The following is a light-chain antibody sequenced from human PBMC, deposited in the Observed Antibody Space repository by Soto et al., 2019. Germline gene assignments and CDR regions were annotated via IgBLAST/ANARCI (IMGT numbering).Light chain of an antibody. CDR1: SSNIGAGYD. CDR2: GNT. Sequence: QSVLTQPPSVSGAPGQRVTISCTGSSSNIGAGYDVHWYQQLPGAAPKLLIYGNTNRPSGVPDRFSGSKSGTSGSLAITGLQSEDEADYYCQSYDSSLRGSYVFGTGTKLTVL. V-gene: IGLV1-40*01. J-gene: IGLJ1*01. CDR3: QSYDSSLRGSYV.